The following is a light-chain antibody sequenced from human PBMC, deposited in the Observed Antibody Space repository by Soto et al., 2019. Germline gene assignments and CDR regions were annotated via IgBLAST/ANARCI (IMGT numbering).Light chain of an antibody. CDR3: QQRSNWPRT. V-gene: IGKV3-11*01. CDR2: DAS. CDR1: QSVNSH. Sequence: EIVLTQSPGILSLSPGERATLSCRASQSVNSHLGWYQQQPGQAPRLLIYDASNRATGIPARFSGSGSGTDFTLTISNLEPEDFAVYYCQQRSNWPRTFGQGTKVDIK. J-gene: IGKJ1*01.